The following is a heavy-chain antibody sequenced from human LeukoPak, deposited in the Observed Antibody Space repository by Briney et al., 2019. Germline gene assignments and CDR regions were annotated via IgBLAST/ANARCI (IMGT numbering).Heavy chain of an antibody. CDR3: ANGWVGGYYHASDI. J-gene: IGHJ3*02. Sequence: GGSLRLSCAASGFTFDDYAMHWVRQTPGQGLEWVSIISGDGGSTYYAVYVKGRFTISRDNSKNSLYLQMNSLRPEDTALYYCANGWVGGYYHASDIWGQGTVVTVSS. CDR1: GFTFDDYA. V-gene: IGHV3-43*02. CDR2: ISGDGGST. D-gene: IGHD3-10*01.